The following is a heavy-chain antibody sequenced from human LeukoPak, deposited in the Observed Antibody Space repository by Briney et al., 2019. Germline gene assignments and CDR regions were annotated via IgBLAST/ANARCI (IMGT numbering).Heavy chain of an antibody. D-gene: IGHD5-18*01. CDR2: ISAYNGNT. J-gene: IGHJ3*02. CDR1: GYTFTSYG. V-gene: IGHV1-18*01. Sequence: ASVTVSCKASGYTFTSYGISWVRQAPGQGLEWMGWISAYNGNTNYAQKLQGRVTMTTDTSTSTAYMELRSLRSDDTAVYYCARWNTAMAQTDAFDIWGQGTMVTVSS. CDR3: ARWNTAMAQTDAFDI.